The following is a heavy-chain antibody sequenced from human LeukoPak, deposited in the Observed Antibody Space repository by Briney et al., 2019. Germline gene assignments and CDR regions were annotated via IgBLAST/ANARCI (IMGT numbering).Heavy chain of an antibody. Sequence: GASVKVSCKASGYTFTGYYMHWVRQAPGQGLEWMGRINPNSGGTNYAQKFQGRVTMTRDTSISTAYMELSRLRSDDTAVYYCARKNWNYGVHYYYYMDVWGKGTMVTVSS. CDR1: GYTFTGYY. V-gene: IGHV1-2*06. CDR3: ARKNWNYGVHYYYYMDV. J-gene: IGHJ6*03. CDR2: INPNSGGT. D-gene: IGHD1-7*01.